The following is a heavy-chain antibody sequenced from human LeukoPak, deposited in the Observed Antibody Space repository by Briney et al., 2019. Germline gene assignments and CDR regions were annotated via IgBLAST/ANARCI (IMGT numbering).Heavy chain of an antibody. CDR3: ARLLGVINWFDP. J-gene: IGHJ5*02. V-gene: IGHV4-39*01. CDR2: IYYTGSS. D-gene: IGHD2-8*01. CDR1: GGSLSSGGYY. Sequence: SETLSLTCTVSGGSLSSGGYYWSWIRQPPGKGLEWIGSIYYTGSSYYNSSLKSRVTISVDTSKNQFSLKLSSVTAADTAVYYCARLLGVINWFDPWGQGTLVTVSS.